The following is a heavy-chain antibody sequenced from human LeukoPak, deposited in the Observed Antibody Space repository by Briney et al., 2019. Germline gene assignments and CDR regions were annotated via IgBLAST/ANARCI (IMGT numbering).Heavy chain of an antibody. CDR2: IYTSGST. CDR3: AREGQAGDLGWFDP. J-gene: IGHJ5*02. Sequence: SETLSLTCTVSGGSISSYYWSWIRQPAGKGLEWIGRIYTSGSTNYNPSLKSRVTMSVDTSKNQFSLKLSSVTAADTAVYYCAREGQAGDLGWFDPWGQGTLATVSS. V-gene: IGHV4-4*07. D-gene: IGHD3-16*01. CDR1: GGSISSYY.